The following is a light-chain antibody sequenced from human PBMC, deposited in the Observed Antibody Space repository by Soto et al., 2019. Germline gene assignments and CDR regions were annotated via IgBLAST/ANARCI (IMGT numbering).Light chain of an antibody. J-gene: IGKJ1*01. Sequence: DIVMTQSPDSLAVSLDERATINCKSSQSVLYSSNNKNYLAWYQQKPGQPPKLLIYWASTRESGVPDRFSGSGSGTDFTLTISSMQAEDVAVYYCQQYYSTLRTFGQGTKVEIK. CDR2: WAS. CDR3: QQYYSTLRT. CDR1: QSVLYSSNNKNY. V-gene: IGKV4-1*01.